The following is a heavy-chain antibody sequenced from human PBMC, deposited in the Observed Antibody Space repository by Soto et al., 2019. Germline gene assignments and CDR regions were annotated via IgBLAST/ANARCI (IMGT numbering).Heavy chain of an antibody. CDR1: GFVFNTYN. D-gene: IGHD2-8*02. Sequence: QMVLVESGGGVVQPGRSLRLSCGVSGFVFNTYNMHWVRQAPGKGLEWVAGISLDGSTTFYADSVKGRFTISRDNSKNTLYVQMVSLRTEDTAVYYCARALPYCSGGVCYIYGMDVWGQGTTVTVSS. V-gene: IGHV3-30-3*01. J-gene: IGHJ6*02. CDR2: ISLDGSTT. CDR3: ARALPYCSGGVCYIYGMDV.